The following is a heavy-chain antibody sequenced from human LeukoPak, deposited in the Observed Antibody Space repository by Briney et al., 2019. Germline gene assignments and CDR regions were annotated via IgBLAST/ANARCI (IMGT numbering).Heavy chain of an antibody. Sequence: PSETLSLTCTVSGGSISSGSYYWSWIRQPAGKGLEWIGRICTSGSTNYNPSLKGRVTIPVDTSKNQFSLKLRSVTAADTAVYYCARQDSSGYYYEGYFQHWGQGTLVTVSS. CDR3: ARQDSSGYYYEGYFQH. D-gene: IGHD3-22*01. V-gene: IGHV4-61*02. CDR2: ICTSGST. CDR1: GGSISSGSYY. J-gene: IGHJ1*01.